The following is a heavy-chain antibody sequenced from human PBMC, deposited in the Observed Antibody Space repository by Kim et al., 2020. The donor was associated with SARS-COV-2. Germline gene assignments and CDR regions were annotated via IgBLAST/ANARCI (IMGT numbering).Heavy chain of an antibody. D-gene: IGHD4-17*01. CDR1: GFTFSSYS. J-gene: IGHJ3*02. CDR2: ISSIGGST. V-gene: IGHV3-64*02. CDR3: AREAALKVGHYNAFDM. Sequence: GGSLRLSCAASGFTFSSYSMHWVRQAPGKRLEYVSAISSIGGSTYYADSVKGRFTISRDNSKNTLYLQMGSLRVEDRGVYYCAREAALKVGHYNAFDMWGQGTMVTVSS.